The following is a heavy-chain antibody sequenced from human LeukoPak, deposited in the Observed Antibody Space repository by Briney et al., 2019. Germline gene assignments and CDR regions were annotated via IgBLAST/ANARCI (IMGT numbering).Heavy chain of an antibody. Sequence: SETLSLTCSISGDSINSRNYYWGWIRQPPGRGLEWIGSIYYSGTTYPNPPLKSRVTISVDTSKKEFSLKLRSVTAADTAVYYCARQVVGGSGLDYFDYWGQGTLVTVSS. CDR2: IYYSGTT. D-gene: IGHD1-26*01. CDR1: GDSINSRNYY. J-gene: IGHJ4*02. V-gene: IGHV4-39*01. CDR3: ARQVVGGSGLDYFDY.